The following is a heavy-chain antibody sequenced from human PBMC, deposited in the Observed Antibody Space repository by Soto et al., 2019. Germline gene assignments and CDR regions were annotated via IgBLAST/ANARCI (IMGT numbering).Heavy chain of an antibody. J-gene: IGHJ5*02. D-gene: IGHD3-3*01. CDR3: ARWWSGSRQGFDP. CDR2: IYYSGST. Sequence: KSSETLSLTCTVSGGSISSYYWSWIRQPPGKGLEWIGYIYYSGSTNYNPSLKSRVTISVDTSKNQFSLKLSSVTAADTAVYYCARWWSGSRQGFDPWGQGTLVTVSS. V-gene: IGHV4-59*12. CDR1: GGSISSYY.